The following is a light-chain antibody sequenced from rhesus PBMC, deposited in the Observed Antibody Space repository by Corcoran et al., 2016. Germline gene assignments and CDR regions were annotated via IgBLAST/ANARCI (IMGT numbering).Light chain of an antibody. CDR1: ENVNNY. Sequence: DIQMTQSPSSLSASVGDRVTITCRTSENVNNYLNWDQQKPGKAPKLLIYKASTLQSGAPSRFSGSGSVTDYTFTISSLQSEDVATYYCQHNYGTPLTFGGGTKVEIK. J-gene: IGKJ4*01. V-gene: IGKV1-74*01. CDR2: KAS. CDR3: QHNYGTPLT.